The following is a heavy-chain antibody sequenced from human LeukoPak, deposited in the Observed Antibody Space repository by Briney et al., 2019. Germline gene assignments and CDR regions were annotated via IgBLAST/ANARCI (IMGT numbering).Heavy chain of an antibody. D-gene: IGHD1-1*01. J-gene: IGHJ4*02. V-gene: IGHV4-59*01. CDR2: IYYSGST. CDR1: GGSISSYY. Sequence: SETLSLTCTVSGGSISSYYWSWIRQPPGKGLEWIGYIYYSGSTNYNPSLKSRVTISIDTSQNQFSLKLSSVTAADTAVYYCARGGNWNDFYYFDYWGQGTLVTVSS. CDR3: ARGGNWNDFYYFDY.